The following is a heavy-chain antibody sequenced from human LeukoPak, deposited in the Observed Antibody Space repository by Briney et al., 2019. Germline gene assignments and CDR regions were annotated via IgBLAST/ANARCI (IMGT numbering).Heavy chain of an antibody. Sequence: GGSLRLSCAASGFTFSSYEMNWVRQAPGKGLEWVAFIRYDGNNKYYADSVKGRFTISRDNSKNTLYLQMNSLRPEDTAVYYCAKEAKDWGQGTLVTVSS. J-gene: IGHJ4*02. CDR1: GFTFSSYE. V-gene: IGHV3-30*02. CDR3: AKEAKD. CDR2: IRYDGNNK.